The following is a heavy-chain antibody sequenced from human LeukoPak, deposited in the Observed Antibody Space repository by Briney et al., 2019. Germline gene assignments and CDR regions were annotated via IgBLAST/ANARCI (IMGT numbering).Heavy chain of an antibody. CDR1: GGSISSSSYY. CDR2: IYYSGST. J-gene: IGHJ6*03. Sequence: SETLSLTCTVSGGSISSSSYYWGWIRQPPGKGLEWIGSIYYSGSTYYNPSLKSRVTISVDTSKNQFSLKLSSVTAADTAVYYCARTGEQTTVTTDYYYYYYMDVWGKGTTVTVSS. D-gene: IGHD4-17*01. CDR3: ARTGEQTTVTTDYYYYYYMDV. V-gene: IGHV4-39*07.